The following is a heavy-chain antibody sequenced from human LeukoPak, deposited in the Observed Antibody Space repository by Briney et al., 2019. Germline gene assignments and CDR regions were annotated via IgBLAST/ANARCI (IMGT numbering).Heavy chain of an antibody. CDR1: GFTFSDHA. V-gene: IGHV3-30*04. D-gene: IGHD2-8*01. CDR2: ISYHARDQ. J-gene: IGHJ4*02. CDR3: AAQPCINGICYLDY. Sequence: GGSLRLSCTASGFTFSDHAMHWVRQAPSKGLEWVTVISYHARDQFYADSVKGRFTVSRDNSRDTLYLQMNSLRAEDSAVYYCAAQPCINGICYLDYWGQGTLVTVSS.